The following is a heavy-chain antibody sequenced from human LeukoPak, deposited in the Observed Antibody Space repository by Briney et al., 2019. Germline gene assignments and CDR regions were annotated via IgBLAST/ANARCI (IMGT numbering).Heavy chain of an antibody. D-gene: IGHD5-24*01. J-gene: IGHJ4*02. Sequence: GRSLRLSCAASGFTFSSYAMHWVRQAPGKGLEWVAVISYDGSNKYYADSVKGRFTISRDNSKNTLYLQMNSLRAEDTAVYYCARAITCDYWGQGTLVTVSS. CDR2: ISYDGSNK. CDR3: ARAITCDY. V-gene: IGHV3-30-3*01. CDR1: GFTFSSYA.